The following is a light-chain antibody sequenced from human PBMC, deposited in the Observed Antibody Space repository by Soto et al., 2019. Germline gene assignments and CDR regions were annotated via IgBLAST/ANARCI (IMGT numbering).Light chain of an antibody. V-gene: IGLV1-44*01. CDR3: AAWDDSLNGRV. CDR2: YDN. J-gene: IGLJ1*01. Sequence: QSVLTQPPSASGTPGQRVTISCSGSNSNIGSNTVNWYQQLPGTAPKLLIYYDNLRPSGVPDRISGSKSGTSASLAISGLQSDDVADYYCAAWDDSLNGRVFGTGTKVTVL. CDR1: NSNIGSNT.